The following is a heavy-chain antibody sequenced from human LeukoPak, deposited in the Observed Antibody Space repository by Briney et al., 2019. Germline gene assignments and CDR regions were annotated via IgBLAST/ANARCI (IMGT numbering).Heavy chain of an antibody. V-gene: IGHV1-69*05. CDR3: ARGNWDSSGWYYDY. Sequence: SVKVSCKASGGTFSSYAISWVRQAPGQGLEWMGRIISIFGTANYAQKFQGRATITTDESTNTAYMELSSLRSEDTAVYYCARGNWDSSGWYYDYWGQGTLVTVSS. CDR2: IISIFGTA. D-gene: IGHD6-19*01. J-gene: IGHJ4*02. CDR1: GGTFSSYA.